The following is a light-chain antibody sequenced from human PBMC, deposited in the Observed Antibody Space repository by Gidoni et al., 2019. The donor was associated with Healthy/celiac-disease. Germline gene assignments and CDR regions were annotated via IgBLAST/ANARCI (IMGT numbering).Light chain of an antibody. CDR1: QSVSSNY. CDR2: GAS. CDR3: QQYGSSPRT. Sequence: ETMLTQSPGTLSLSPGERATLSCRASQSVSSNYLAWYQQTPGQAPRLLVYGASSKATGIPDRFSGSGSGTDFTLTISRLEPEDFAVYYCQQYGSSPRTFGQGTKVEIK. V-gene: IGKV3-20*01. J-gene: IGKJ1*01.